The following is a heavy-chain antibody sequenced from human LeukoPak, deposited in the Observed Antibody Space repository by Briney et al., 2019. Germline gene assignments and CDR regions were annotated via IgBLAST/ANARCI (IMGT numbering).Heavy chain of an antibody. CDR2: INPYNGNT. CDR3: ARERSGWFFSN. D-gene: IGHD6-19*01. Sequence: GASVKVSCKASGYSFTSYGITWVRQAPGQWLEWMGWINPYNGNTNYAQKLQGRVTMTTDTSTSTAYMDLRSLRSDDTAVYYCARERSGWFFSNWGQGTLVTVSS. J-gene: IGHJ4*02. V-gene: IGHV1-18*01. CDR1: GYSFTSYG.